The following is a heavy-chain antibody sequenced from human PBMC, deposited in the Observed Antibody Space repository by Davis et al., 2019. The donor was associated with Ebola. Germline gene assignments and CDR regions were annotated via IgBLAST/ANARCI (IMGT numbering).Heavy chain of an antibody. CDR2: ISSSSSYI. J-gene: IGHJ4*02. V-gene: IGHV3-21*01. Sequence: PGGSLRLSCAASGFTFSSYSMNWVRRAPGKGLEWVSSISSSSSYIYYADSVKGRFTISRDNAKNSLYLQMNSLRAEDTAVYYCARVTGNYDFWSGYHSNFDYWGQGTLVTVSS. CDR1: GFTFSSYS. CDR3: ARVTGNYDFWSGYHSNFDY. D-gene: IGHD3-3*01.